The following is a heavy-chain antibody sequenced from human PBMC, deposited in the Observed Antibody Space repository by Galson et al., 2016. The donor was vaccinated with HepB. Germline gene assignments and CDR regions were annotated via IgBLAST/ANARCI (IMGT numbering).Heavy chain of an antibody. D-gene: IGHD5-12*01. CDR2: IIPTVDTA. CDR1: GGSFSSHA. J-gene: IGHJ6*02. V-gene: IGHV1-69*13. CDR3: ARGLGYDDGMDD. Sequence: SVKVSCKAFGGSFSSHAISWVRQAPGQGLEWMGGIIPTVDTAKYAQKFQGRVTITADEATTTIYMDVSSLRYEDTAVYYCARGLGYDDGMDDWGQGTTVTVSS.